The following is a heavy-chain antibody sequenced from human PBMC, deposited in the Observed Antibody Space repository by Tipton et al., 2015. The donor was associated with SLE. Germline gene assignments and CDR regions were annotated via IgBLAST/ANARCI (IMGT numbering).Heavy chain of an antibody. CDR1: GDSMSEYY. D-gene: IGHD6-6*01. Sequence: TLSLTCTVSGDSMSEYYCSWIRQTPGKGLEWTGYIHYGGSTNYNPSLKSRVTISVDTSKNQFSLRLSSVTAADTAIYYCARTYSSSSGDPFDIWGQGTMVTVSS. J-gene: IGHJ3*02. CDR3: ARTYSSSSGDPFDI. V-gene: IGHV4-59*08. CDR2: IHYGGST.